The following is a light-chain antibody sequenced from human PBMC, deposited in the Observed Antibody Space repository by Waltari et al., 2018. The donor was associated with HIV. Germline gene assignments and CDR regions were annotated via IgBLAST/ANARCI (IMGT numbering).Light chain of an antibody. CDR2: QVS. CDR1: QSLAHSNGNTY. V-gene: IGKV2-30*02. J-gene: IGKJ1*01. CDR3: MQGSHWPPRT. Sequence: DVVMTQSPLSLPVTLGQAASITCRSSQSLAHSNGNTYLSWFHQRPGQSPRRLIYQVSNRDSGVPDRFSGSGSGTEFTLNIDRVQADDVGMYYCMQGSHWPPRTFGQGTKVEIK.